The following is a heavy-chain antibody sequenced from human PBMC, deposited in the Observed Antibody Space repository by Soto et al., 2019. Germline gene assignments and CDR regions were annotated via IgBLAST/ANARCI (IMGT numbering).Heavy chain of an antibody. CDR2: IIPILGTA. Sequence: SVKVSCKASGCTFSSYAISWVRQAPGQGLEWMGGIIPILGTANYAQKFQGRVTITADESTSTAYMELSSLRSEDTAVYYCARGYCSSTSCPYVYYYYYGMDVWGQGTTVTVSS. CDR1: GCTFSSYA. D-gene: IGHD2-2*01. V-gene: IGHV1-69*13. J-gene: IGHJ6*02. CDR3: ARGYCSSTSCPYVYYYYYGMDV.